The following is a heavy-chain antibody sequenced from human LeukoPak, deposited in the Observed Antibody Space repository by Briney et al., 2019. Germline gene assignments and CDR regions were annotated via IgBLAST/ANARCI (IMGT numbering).Heavy chain of an antibody. CDR3: AGRPRVSGYYYYGMDV. D-gene: IGHD3-10*01. V-gene: IGHV1-69*04. Sequence: GASVKVSCKASGGTFSSYAISWVRQAPGQGLEWMGRIIPILGIANYAQKFQGRVTITADESTSTAYMELSSLRSEDTAVYYCAGRPRVSGYYYYGMDVWGQGTTVTVSS. CDR1: GGTFSSYA. CDR2: IIPILGIA. J-gene: IGHJ6*02.